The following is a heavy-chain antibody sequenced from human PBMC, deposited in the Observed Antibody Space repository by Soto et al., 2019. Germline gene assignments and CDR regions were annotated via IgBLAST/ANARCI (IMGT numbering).Heavy chain of an antibody. V-gene: IGHV3-53*01. CDR2: IYTDDNI. D-gene: IGHD2-21*01. J-gene: IGHJ6*02. Sequence: EVQLLESGGGLVQPGGSMRLSCAASGFTVSGNYVTWVRQAPGKGLEWVSVIYTDDNIYYADSVTGRFTISRDNSKNTFYLQMNRLRVEDTAVYYCATELIAKYGMDVWGQGTTVTVSS. CDR3: ATELIAKYGMDV. CDR1: GFTVSGNY.